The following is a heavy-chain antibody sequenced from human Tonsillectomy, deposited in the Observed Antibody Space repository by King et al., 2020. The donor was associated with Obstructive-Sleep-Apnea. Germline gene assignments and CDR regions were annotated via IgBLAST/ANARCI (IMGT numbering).Heavy chain of an antibody. CDR1: VGSISSGGYY. V-gene: IGHV4-31*03. D-gene: IGHD6-13*01. CDR3: ARVPGKTTSIAAAGADAFDI. J-gene: IGHJ3*02. Sequence: VQLQESGPGLVKPSQTLSLTCTVSVGSISSGGYYWSWIRQHPGKGLECIGAIYYSGSTSSNPSPRSRVTISVDTSKNQFSLKLSSVPAADTAVYYFARVPGKTTSIAAAGADAFDIWGQGTMVTVSS. CDR2: IYYSGST.